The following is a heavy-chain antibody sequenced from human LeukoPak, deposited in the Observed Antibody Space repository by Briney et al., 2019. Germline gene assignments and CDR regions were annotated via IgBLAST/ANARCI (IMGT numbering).Heavy chain of an antibody. D-gene: IGHD2-2*01. CDR3: ARGWAPAAILTRRGDY. CDR2: ISSSGSTI. J-gene: IGHJ4*02. V-gene: IGHV3-48*03. CDR1: GFTFSSYE. Sequence: PGRSPRLSCAASGFTFSSYEMHWVRQAPGKGLEWVSYISSSGSTIYYADSVKGRFTISRDNAKNSLYLQMNSLRAEDTAVYYCARGWAPAAILTRRGDYWGQGTLVTVSS.